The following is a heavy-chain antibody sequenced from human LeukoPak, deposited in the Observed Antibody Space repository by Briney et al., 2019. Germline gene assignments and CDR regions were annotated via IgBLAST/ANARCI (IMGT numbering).Heavy chain of an antibody. CDR1: GCSISSKSYY. CDR3: ARGVDSSSWYYGY. V-gene: IGHV4-61*02. D-gene: IGHD6-13*01. CDR2: INTSGIT. Sequence: SETLSLTCTASGCSISSKSYYWSWIRQPAGKGLEWIGRINTSGITDYNPSLKSRVTISVDTSKNQFSMKLSSVTAADSAVYYCARGVDSSSWYYGYWGQGTLVTVSS. J-gene: IGHJ4*02.